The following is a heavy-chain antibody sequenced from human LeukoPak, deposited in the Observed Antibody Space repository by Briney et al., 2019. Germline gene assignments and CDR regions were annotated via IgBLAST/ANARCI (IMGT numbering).Heavy chain of an antibody. CDR3: ATDGPYYYGSGEFGY. V-gene: IGHV1-24*01. J-gene: IGHJ4*02. Sequence: GASVKVSCKVSGYTLTELSMHWVRQAPGKGLEWMGGFDPEDGETIYAQKFQGRVTMTEDTSTDTAYMELSSLRSEDTAVYYCATDGPYYYGSGEFGYWGQGTLVTVSS. D-gene: IGHD3-10*01. CDR1: GYTLTELS. CDR2: FDPEDGET.